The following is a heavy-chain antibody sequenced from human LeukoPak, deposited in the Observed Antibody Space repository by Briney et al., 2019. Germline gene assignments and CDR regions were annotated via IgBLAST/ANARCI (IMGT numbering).Heavy chain of an antibody. CDR3: AKGVDV. J-gene: IGHJ6*04. CDR1: RFTFSSYG. Sequence: GGSLRLSCAASRFTFSSYGMHWVRQAPGKGLEWVAYIQYDGSNEQYADSVKGRFSISRDSSKNILYLQMNSLRAEDTAVYYCAKGVDVWGKGTTVTVSS. V-gene: IGHV3-30*02. CDR2: IQYDGSNE.